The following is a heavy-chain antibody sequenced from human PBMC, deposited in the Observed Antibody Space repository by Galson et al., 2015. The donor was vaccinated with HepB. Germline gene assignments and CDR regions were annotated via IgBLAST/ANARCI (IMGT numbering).Heavy chain of an antibody. J-gene: IGHJ3*01. D-gene: IGHD2/OR15-2a*01. V-gene: IGHV3-23*01. Sequence: SLRLSCAASGFSFSSNAMTWVRQAPGKGLEWVSAISGYSTDYADSVKGRFTISRDNSKSTLYLQMNSLRAEDTAVYYCAKLKGIIVRVFDVWGHGAMVTVSS. CDR2: ISGYST. CDR3: AKLKGIIVRVFDV. CDR1: GFSFSSNA.